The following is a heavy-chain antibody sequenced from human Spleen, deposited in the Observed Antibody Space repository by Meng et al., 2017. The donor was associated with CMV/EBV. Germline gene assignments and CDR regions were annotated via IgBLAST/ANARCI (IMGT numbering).Heavy chain of an antibody. CDR1: GYIFDDYY. D-gene: IGHD1-26*01. Sequence: SGYIFDDYYMHWVRQAPGQGLDWMGWINPNTGGTNYAQKYQGRVTMTRDTSISTLYVELSSLRPDDTAVYYCARGSTVGAWWGWFDPWGQGTLVTVSS. CDR2: INPNTGGT. V-gene: IGHV1-2*02. J-gene: IGHJ5*02. CDR3: ARGSTVGAWWGWFDP.